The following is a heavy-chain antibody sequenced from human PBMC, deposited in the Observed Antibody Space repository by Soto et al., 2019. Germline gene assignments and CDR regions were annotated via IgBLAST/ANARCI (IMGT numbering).Heavy chain of an antibody. Sequence: QITLKESGPALVKPTQTLTLTCTFSGFSLSTSGVGVGWIRQPPGKALECLALIYWDDDKRYSPSLKSRLTITKYTSKIPVVLTMTNVDPVDTATYYCAHIPNYYQYNWFDPWGQGTLVTVSS. J-gene: IGHJ5*02. CDR1: GFSLSTSGVG. D-gene: IGHD3-10*01. V-gene: IGHV2-5*02. CDR3: AHIPNYYQYNWFDP. CDR2: IYWDDDK.